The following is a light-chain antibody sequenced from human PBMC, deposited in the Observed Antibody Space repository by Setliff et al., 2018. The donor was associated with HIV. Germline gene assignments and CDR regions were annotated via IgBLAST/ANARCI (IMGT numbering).Light chain of an antibody. CDR3: CSYTSSTTYV. CDR1: RSDIGTYDL. CDR2: EAN. V-gene: IGLV2-23*01. Sequence: QSVLAQPASVSGSPGQSSTISCTGTRSDIGTYDLVSWYRQYPGKAPKLTIYEANRRPAGVSDRLSGSKSGNTASLTISGLRAEDEATYYCCSYTSSTTYVFGTGTKVTVL. J-gene: IGLJ1*01.